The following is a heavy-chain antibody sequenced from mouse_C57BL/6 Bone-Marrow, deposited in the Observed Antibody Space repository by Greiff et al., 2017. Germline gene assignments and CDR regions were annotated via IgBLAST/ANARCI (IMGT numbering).Heavy chain of an antibody. CDR2: INPNNGGT. D-gene: IGHD1-1*01. CDR1: GYTFTDYY. Sequence: EVQLQQSGPELVKPGASVKISCKASGYTFTDYYMNWVKQSPGKSLEWIGDINPNNGGTSYNQKFKGKATLTVDKSSSTAYMELRSLTSEDSAVYYCSRRDYYGSSHFDYGGQGTTLTVSA. J-gene: IGHJ2*01. V-gene: IGHV1-26*01. CDR3: SRRDYYGSSHFDY.